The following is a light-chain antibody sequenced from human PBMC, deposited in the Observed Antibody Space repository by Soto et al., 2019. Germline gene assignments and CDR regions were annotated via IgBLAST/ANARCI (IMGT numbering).Light chain of an antibody. CDR1: QSVSSN. V-gene: IGKV3D-15*01. Sequence: EIVMTQSPATLSVSPGERATLSCRASQSVSSNLAWYQQTPGQAPRLLIYGAYTRATGIPARFSGSGSGTEFSLTISSLQSEDFAVYYCQQYNNWPLTLGGGTKVEIK. CDR2: GAY. J-gene: IGKJ4*02. CDR3: QQYNNWPLT.